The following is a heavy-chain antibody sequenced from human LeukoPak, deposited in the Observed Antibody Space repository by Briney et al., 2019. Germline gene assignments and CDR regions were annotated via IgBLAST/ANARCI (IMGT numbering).Heavy chain of an antibody. CDR2: IRVSYNT. J-gene: IGHJ4*02. CDR3: AKGTGDEGYYFDY. V-gene: IGHV3-23*01. CDR1: GFTFSNYA. D-gene: IGHD7-27*01. Sequence: PGGSLRLSCAASGFTFSNYALSWVRQAPGKGLEWVSGIRVSYNTYYADSVKGRFTISRDNSDNTLYLQMSGLRADDTAVYYCAKGTGDEGYYFDYWGQGTLVTVSS.